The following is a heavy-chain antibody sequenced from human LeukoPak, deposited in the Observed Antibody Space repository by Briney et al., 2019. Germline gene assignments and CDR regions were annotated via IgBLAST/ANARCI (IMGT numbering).Heavy chain of an antibody. CDR3: ARDGYSGNDGL. J-gene: IGHJ4*02. Sequence: SETLSLTCTVSSGSISSHYWSWIRQPPGKGLEWIGYIYHSGSTKYNPSLKSRVTISVDTSKSQFSLKLSSVTAADTAVYYCARDGYSGNDGLWGQGTLVTVSS. V-gene: IGHV4-59*11. CDR1: SGSISSHY. CDR2: IYHSGST. D-gene: IGHD5-12*01.